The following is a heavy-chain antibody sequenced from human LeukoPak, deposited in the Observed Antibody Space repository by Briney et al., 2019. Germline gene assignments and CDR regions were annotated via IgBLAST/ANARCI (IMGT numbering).Heavy chain of an antibody. D-gene: IGHD6-19*01. CDR3: AREGGIIVAGKFDS. V-gene: IGHV3-30*02. J-gene: IGHJ4*02. CDR2: IQYDESDK. CDR1: GLTFSTSG. Sequence: GGSLRLSCAASGLTFSTSGMHWVRQAPGKGLEWVAFIQYDESDKYYADSVRGRLTISRDNSKNTLYLQMNSLRAEDTAAYYCAREGGIIVAGKFDSWGQGTLVTVSS.